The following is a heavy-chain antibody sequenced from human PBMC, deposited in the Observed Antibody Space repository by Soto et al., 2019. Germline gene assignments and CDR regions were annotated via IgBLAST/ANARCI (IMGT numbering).Heavy chain of an antibody. V-gene: IGHV4-39*01. J-gene: IGHJ6*03. CDR3: ATLTGDFWSGYYSVESDYYYYMDV. CDR2: IYYSGST. Sequence: SETLSLTCTVSGGSISSSSYYWGWIRQPPGKGLEWIGSIYYSGSTYYNPSLKSRVTISVDTSKNQFSLKLSSVTAADTAVYYCATLTGDFWSGYYSVESDYYYYMDVWGKGTTVTVSS. D-gene: IGHD3-3*01. CDR1: GGSISSSSYY.